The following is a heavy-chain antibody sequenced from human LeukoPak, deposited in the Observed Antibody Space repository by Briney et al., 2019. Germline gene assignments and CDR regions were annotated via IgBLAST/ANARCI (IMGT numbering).Heavy chain of an antibody. CDR3: AREGRDFWTPRAIFFDY. CDR1: GGSISSGDYY. Sequence: PSQTLSLTCTVSGGSISSGDYYWNWIRQSPGKGLEWIGSIYYSGSTYYNPSLKSRVTISVDTSKNQFSLKLSSVTAADTAVYYCAREGRDFWTPRAIFFDYWGQGTLVTVSS. D-gene: IGHD3/OR15-3a*01. J-gene: IGHJ4*02. V-gene: IGHV4-30-4*01. CDR2: IYYSGST.